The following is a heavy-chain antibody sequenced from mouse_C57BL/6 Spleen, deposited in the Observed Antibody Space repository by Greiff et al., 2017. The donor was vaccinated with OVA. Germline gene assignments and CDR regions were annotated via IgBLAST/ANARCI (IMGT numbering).Heavy chain of an antibody. J-gene: IGHJ3*01. CDR2: IYPGSGST. CDR1: GYTFTSYW. CDR3: ARSLYYYGSSYPAWFAY. V-gene: IGHV1-55*01. Sequence: QVQLQQPGAELVKPGASVKMSCKASGYTFTSYWITWVKQRPGQGLEWIGDIYPGSGSTNYNEKFKSKATLTVDTSSSTAYMQLSRLTSEDSAVYYCARSLYYYGSSYPAWFAYWGQGTLVTVSA. D-gene: IGHD1-1*01.